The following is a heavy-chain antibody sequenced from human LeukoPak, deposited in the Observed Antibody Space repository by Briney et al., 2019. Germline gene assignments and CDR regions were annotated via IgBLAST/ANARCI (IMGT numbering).Heavy chain of an antibody. CDR1: GGSISSYY. CDR2: IYYSGST. CDR3: ARLPVFRDAFDI. Sequence: KSSETLSLTCTVSGGSISSYYWSWIRQPPGKGLEWIGYIYYSGSTNYNPSLKSRVTISVDTSKNQFSLKLSSVTAADTAVYYCARLPVFRDAFDIWGQGTMVTVSS. D-gene: IGHD3-3*01. J-gene: IGHJ3*02. V-gene: IGHV4-59*08.